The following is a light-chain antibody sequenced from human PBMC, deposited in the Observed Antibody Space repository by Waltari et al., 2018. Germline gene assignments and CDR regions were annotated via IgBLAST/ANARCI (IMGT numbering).Light chain of an antibody. CDR3: CSYVRGNGIT. CDR2: GGM. CDR1: TDDVGGFDA. Sequence: QSALTQPASVSGSPGPSITISCTGTTDDVGGFDAVSWYQQYPGEHPTLIIFGGMWRPSGVSERFSGAKSGNTATLTISGLRPEDETIYHCCSYVRGNGITFGGGTKLTVL. V-gene: IGLV2-23*01. J-gene: IGLJ2*01.